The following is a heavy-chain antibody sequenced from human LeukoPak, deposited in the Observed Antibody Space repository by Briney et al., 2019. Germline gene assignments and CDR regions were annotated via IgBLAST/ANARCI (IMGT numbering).Heavy chain of an antibody. CDR2: IYPGDSDT. J-gene: IGHJ4*02. Sequence: GESLQISCQGSGYSFTSFWIGWVRQMPGKGLEWMGIIYPGDSDTRYSPSFQGQVTISADKSISTASLQWSSLKAEDTALYYCVRGIDTTGYFNYWGQGTLVTVSS. V-gene: IGHV5-51*01. D-gene: IGHD3-22*01. CDR3: VRGIDTTGYFNY. CDR1: GYSFTSFW.